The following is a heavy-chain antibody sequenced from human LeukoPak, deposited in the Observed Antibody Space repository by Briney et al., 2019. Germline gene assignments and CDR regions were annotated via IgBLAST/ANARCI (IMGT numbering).Heavy chain of an antibody. Sequence: ASVKVSCKASGGTFSSYAISWVRQAPGQGLEWMGRIIPILGIANYAQKFQGRVTITADKSTSTAYMELSSLRSEDTAVYYCARVLTVTQVNWFDPWGQGTLVTVSS. CDR3: ARVLTVTQVNWFDP. V-gene: IGHV1-69*04. J-gene: IGHJ5*02. CDR2: IIPILGIA. CDR1: GGTFSSYA. D-gene: IGHD4-17*01.